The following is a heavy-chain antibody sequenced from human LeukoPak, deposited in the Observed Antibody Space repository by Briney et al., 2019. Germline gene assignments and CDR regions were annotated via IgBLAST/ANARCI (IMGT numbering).Heavy chain of an antibody. CDR1: GGSISSSTYY. CDR2: IYYSGST. Sequence: PSETLSLTCTVSGGSISSSTYYWGWIRQPPGKGLEWIGTIYYSGSTYYNPSLKSRVTISVDTSKNQFSLKLRSVTAADTAVYFCARLNCTGGSCYHSRGWFDPWGQGTLVTVSS. J-gene: IGHJ5*02. D-gene: IGHD2-15*01. V-gene: IGHV4-39*07. CDR3: ARLNCTGGSCYHSRGWFDP.